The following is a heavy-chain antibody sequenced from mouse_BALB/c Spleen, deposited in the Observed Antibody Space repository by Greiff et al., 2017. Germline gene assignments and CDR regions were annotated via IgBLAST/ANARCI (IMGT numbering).Heavy chain of an antibody. D-gene: IGHD4-1*02. CDR1: GFDFSRYW. J-gene: IGHJ3*01. CDR2: INPDSSTI. CDR3: ARGGHNWDWFAY. Sequence: EVKLMESGGGLVQPGGSLKLSCAASGFDFSRYWMSWVRQAPGKGLEWIGEINPDSSTINYTPSLKDKFIISRDNAKNTLYLQMSKVRSEDTALYYCARGGHNWDWFAYWGQGTLVTVSA. V-gene: IGHV4-1*02.